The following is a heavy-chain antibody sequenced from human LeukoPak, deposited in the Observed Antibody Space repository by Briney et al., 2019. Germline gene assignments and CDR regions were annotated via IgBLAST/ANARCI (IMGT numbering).Heavy chain of an antibody. CDR2: ISGSGGST. J-gene: IGHJ4*02. CDR1: GFTFSSYA. Sequence: GGSLRLSCAASGFTFSSYAMSWVRQAPGKGLEWVSAISGSGGSTYYADSVEGRFTISRDNSKNTLYLQMNSLRAEGTAVYYCAVDPYYYDSSGYTTLGSYWGQGTLVTVSS. V-gene: IGHV3-23*01. CDR3: AVDPYYYDSSGYTTLGSY. D-gene: IGHD3-22*01.